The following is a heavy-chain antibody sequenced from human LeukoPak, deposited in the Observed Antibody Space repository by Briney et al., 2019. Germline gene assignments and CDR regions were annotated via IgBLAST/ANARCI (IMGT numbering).Heavy chain of an antibody. V-gene: IGHV4-59*08. CDR1: GGSISSYY. D-gene: IGHD3-10*01. Sequence: PSETLPLTCTVSGGSISSYYWSWIRQPPGKGLEWIGYIYYSGSTNYNPSLKSRVTISVDTSKNQFSLKLSSVTAADTAVYYCARSRSRHGTFDYWGQGTLVTVSS. CDR2: IYYSGST. CDR3: ARSRSRHGTFDY. J-gene: IGHJ4*02.